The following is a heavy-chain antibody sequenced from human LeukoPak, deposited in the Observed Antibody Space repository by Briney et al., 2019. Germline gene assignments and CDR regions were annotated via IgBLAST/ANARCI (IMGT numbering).Heavy chain of an antibody. CDR3: AEDFDYDSSGYYYED. Sequence: GGSLRLSCATSGITFSSYAMSWVLQAPGKGLWWVSAISGTGGSTFYADSVKGRFTISRDNSKNTVYLQMSSLRAEDTAVYYCAEDFDYDSSGYYYEDWGLGTLVTVSS. V-gene: IGHV3-23*01. D-gene: IGHD3-22*01. CDR1: GITFSSYA. J-gene: IGHJ4*02. CDR2: ISGTGGST.